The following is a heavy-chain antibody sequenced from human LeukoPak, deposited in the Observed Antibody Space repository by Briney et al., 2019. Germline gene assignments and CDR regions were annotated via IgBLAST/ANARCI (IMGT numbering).Heavy chain of an antibody. V-gene: IGHV4-59*08. J-gene: IGHJ3*02. CDR1: GGSISSYY. CDR3: ARRSSYYYDSSGYPAAFDI. CDR2: IYYSGST. D-gene: IGHD3-22*01. Sequence: SETLSLTCTVCGGSISSYYWSWIRQPPGKGLEWIGYIYYSGSTNYNPSLKSRVTISVDTSKNQFSLKLSSVTAADTAVYYCARRSSYYYDSSGYPAAFDIWGQGTMVTVSS.